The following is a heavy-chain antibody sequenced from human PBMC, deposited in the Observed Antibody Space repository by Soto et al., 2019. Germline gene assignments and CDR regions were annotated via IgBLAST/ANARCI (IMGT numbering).Heavy chain of an antibody. V-gene: IGHV1-18*01. CDR1: GYTFTSYG. CDR3: ARDRMVYEDHYYYGMDV. D-gene: IGHD2-8*01. CDR2: ISAYNGNT. Sequence: PSVKVSCKASGYTFTSYGISWVRQAPGQGLEWMGWISAYNGNTNYAQKLQGRVTMTTDTSTSTAYMELRSLRSDDTAVYYCARDRMVYEDHYYYGMDVWGQGTTVTVSS. J-gene: IGHJ6*02.